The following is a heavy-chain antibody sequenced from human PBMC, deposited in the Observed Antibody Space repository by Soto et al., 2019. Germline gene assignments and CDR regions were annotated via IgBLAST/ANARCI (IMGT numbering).Heavy chain of an antibody. CDR3: AREGAAPYYYYGMDV. Sequence: QVQLQESGPGLVKPSQTLSLTCTVSGGSISSGGYFWSWIRQHPGKGLEWIGFIYYSGSTYYNPSRKSRVTISVATSKNQFSLKRSSVTAADTAGYYCAREGAAPYYYYGMDVWGQGTTVTVSS. CDR2: IYYSGST. V-gene: IGHV4-31*03. D-gene: IGHD6-6*01. CDR1: GGSISSGGYF. J-gene: IGHJ6*02.